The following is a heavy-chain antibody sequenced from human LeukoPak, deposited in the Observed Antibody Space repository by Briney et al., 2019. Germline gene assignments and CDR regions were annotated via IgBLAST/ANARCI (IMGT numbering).Heavy chain of an antibody. V-gene: IGHV3-30*18. CDR2: ISYDGSNK. CDR3: AKADRGYSCGSPVDY. J-gene: IGHJ4*02. CDR1: GFTFSSYG. D-gene: IGHD5-18*01. Sequence: GGSLRLSCAASGFTFSSYGMHWVRQAPGKGLEWVAVISYDGSNKYYADSVKGRFTISRDNSKNTLYLQMNSLRAEDTAVYYCAKADRGYSCGSPVDYWGQGTLVTVSS.